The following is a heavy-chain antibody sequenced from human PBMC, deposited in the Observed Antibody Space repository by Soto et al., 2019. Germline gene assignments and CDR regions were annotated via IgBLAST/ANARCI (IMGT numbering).Heavy chain of an antibody. V-gene: IGHV3-23*01. J-gene: IGHJ4*02. CDR3: AKEQPGPVGDTCYFDY. D-gene: IGHD1-26*01. CDR1: GFTFSSFA. CDR2: ISGSGGST. Sequence: EVQLLESGGGLVQPGGSLRLSFAASGFTFSSFAMSWVPQAPGKGLEWVSAISGSGGSTYYADSVKGRFTISRDNSKNTLYLQMNSRRAEDTAVYYCAKEQPGPVGDTCYFDYWGQGTLVTVSS.